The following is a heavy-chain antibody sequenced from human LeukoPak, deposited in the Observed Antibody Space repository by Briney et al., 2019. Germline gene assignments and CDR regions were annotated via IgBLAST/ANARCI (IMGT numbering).Heavy chain of an antibody. D-gene: IGHD3-10*01. J-gene: IGHJ4*02. CDR1: GISLSNYA. CDR3: AKRGVVIRGILVIGYHQEAYHYDF. CDR2: ISERGGST. V-gene: IGHV3-23*01. Sequence: GGSLRLSCVVSGISLSNYAMTWVRQAPGKGLEWVSYISERGGSTTYADSVKGRFTISRDTSLNTLNLQMNNLRAEDTAVYFCAKRGVVIRGILVIGYHQEAYHYDFWGQGVLVTVSS.